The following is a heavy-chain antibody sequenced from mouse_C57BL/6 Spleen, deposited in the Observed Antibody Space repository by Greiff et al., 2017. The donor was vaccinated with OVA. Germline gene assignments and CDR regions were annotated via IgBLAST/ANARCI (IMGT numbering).Heavy chain of an antibody. V-gene: IGHV1-82*01. D-gene: IGHD4-1*01. J-gene: IGHJ3*01. CDR3: ASAWAWFAY. CDR2: IYPGDGDT. Sequence: VKLMESGPELVKPGASVKISCKASGYAFSSSWMNWVKQRPGKGLEWIGRIYPGDGDTNYNGKFKGKATLTADKSSSTAYMQLSSLTSEDSAVYFCASAWAWFAYWGQGTLVTVSA. CDR1: GYAFSSSW.